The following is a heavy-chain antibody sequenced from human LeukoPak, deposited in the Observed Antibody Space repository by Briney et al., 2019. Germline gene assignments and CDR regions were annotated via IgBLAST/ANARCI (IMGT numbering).Heavy chain of an antibody. CDR1: GFTFSSYS. D-gene: IGHD3-10*01. CDR2: ISSSSSYI. V-gene: IGHV3-21*01. Sequence: GGSLRLSCAASGFTFSSYSMNWVRQAPGKGLEWVSSISSSSSYIYYADSVKGRFTISRDNAKNSLYLQMNSLRAEDTAVYYCARVRYGSVAWFDPWGQGTLVTVSS. CDR3: ARVRYGSVAWFDP. J-gene: IGHJ5*02.